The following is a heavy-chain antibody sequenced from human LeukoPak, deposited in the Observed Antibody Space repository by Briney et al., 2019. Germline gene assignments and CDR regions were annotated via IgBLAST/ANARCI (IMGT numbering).Heavy chain of an antibody. J-gene: IGHJ4*02. CDR3: AREILEPGKTLTY. V-gene: IGHV3-74*03. CDR2: INDDGSFT. Sequence: GGSLRLSCAASGFTFSNYWMHWVRHVPGKGLVWVSRINDDGSFTTYADSVKGRFTISRDNAKNTLYLQMNSLRAEDTAVYYCAREILEPGKTLTYWGQGSLITVSS. D-gene: IGHD1-14*01. CDR1: GFTFSNYW.